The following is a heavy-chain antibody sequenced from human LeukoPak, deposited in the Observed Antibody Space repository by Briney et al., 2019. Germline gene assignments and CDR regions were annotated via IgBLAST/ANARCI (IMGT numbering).Heavy chain of an antibody. D-gene: IGHD5-12*01. J-gene: IGHJ4*02. V-gene: IGHV1-3*01. CDR2: INAGNGNT. Sequence: ASVKVSCKASGYTFTSYAMHWVRQAPEQRLEWMGWINAGNGNTKYSQKFQGRVTITRDTSASTAYMELSSLRSEDTAVYYCARKGSGYAFQAFDYWGQGTLVTVSS. CDR1: GYTFTSYA. CDR3: ARKGSGYAFQAFDY.